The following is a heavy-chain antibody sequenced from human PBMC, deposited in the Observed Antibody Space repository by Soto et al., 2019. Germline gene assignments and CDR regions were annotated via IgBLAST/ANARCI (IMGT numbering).Heavy chain of an antibody. CDR1: GGSISSYY. CDR2: IYHSGST. Sequence: SETLSLTCSVSGGSISSYYWSWIRQPPGKGLEWIGFIYHSGSTNYNPSFKSRVTISVDTSKNQFSLKMSSVTAADTAVYYCARHVYDYGDYMDSFDLWGQGTMVTVSS. J-gene: IGHJ3*01. CDR3: ARHVYDYGDYMDSFDL. D-gene: IGHD4-17*01. V-gene: IGHV4-59*08.